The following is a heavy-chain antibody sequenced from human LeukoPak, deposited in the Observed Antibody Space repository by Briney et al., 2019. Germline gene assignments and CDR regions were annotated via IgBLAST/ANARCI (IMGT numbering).Heavy chain of an antibody. D-gene: IGHD6-19*01. CDR3: AGGSVAGTGY. V-gene: IGHV4-59*08. CDR1: GGSISSYY. CDR2: IYYSGST. J-gene: IGHJ4*02. Sequence: PSETLSLTCTVSGGSISSYYWSWIRQPPGKGLEWIGYIYYSGSTNYNPSLKSRVTISVDTSKNQFSLKLSSVTAADTAVYYCAGGSVAGTGYWGQGTLVTVSS.